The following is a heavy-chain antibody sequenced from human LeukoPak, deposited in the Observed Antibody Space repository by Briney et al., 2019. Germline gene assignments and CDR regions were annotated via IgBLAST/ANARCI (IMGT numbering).Heavy chain of an antibody. CDR1: GFTFSSYS. D-gene: IGHD5-12*01. J-gene: IGHJ4*02. Sequence: GGSLRLSCAASGFTFSSYSMTWVRQAPGKGLEWVSSISSSSSYIYYADSVKGRFTISRDNAKNSLYLQMNSLRAEDTAVYYCARDSLSRNRGYVFDYWGQGTLVTVSS. CDR3: ARDSLSRNRGYVFDY. V-gene: IGHV3-21*01. CDR2: ISSSSSYI.